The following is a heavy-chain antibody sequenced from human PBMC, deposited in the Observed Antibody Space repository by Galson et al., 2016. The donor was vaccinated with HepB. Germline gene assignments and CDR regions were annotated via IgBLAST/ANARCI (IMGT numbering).Heavy chain of an antibody. V-gene: IGHV3-48*01. J-gene: IGHJ5*02. CDR2: MSSSGTSV. CDR3: ASPFAPERGRYVL. Sequence: SLRLSCAASGFTLSTYSMNWFRQAPGKGLEWVSYMSSSGTSVYYTVSVKGRFTISRDNAKNSLYLQMNSLRGEDTAVYYCASPFAPERGRYVLWGQGTLVTVSS. CDR1: GFTLSTYS. D-gene: IGHD3-16*01.